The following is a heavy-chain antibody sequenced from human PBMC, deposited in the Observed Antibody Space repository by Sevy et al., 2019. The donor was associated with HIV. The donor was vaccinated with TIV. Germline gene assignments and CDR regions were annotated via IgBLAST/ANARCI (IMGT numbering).Heavy chain of an antibody. V-gene: IGHV3-48*02. J-gene: IGHJ4*02. D-gene: IGHD4-17*01. CDR2: ISSSSSPI. Sequence: GGSLRLSCAASGFTFSDYSMNWVRQAPGKGLEWVSYISSSSSPIYYADSVKGRFTISRDNAKNSRYLQMNSLRDEDTAVYYCARNGDYDYWGQGTLVTVSS. CDR3: ARNGDYDY. CDR1: GFTFSDYS.